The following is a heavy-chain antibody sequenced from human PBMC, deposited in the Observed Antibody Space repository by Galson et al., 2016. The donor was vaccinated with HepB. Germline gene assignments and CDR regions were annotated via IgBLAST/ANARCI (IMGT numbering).Heavy chain of an antibody. V-gene: IGHV3-30*18. CDR1: GFTFTIYG. CDR2: ISYDGTNK. CDR3: AKERGSRITMVRGVLDAFDI. Sequence: SLRLSCAASGFTFTIYGMHWVRQAPGKGLEWLALISYDGTNKYYADSVKGRFTISRDNSKNTLYLQMSSQRAEDTALYYCAKERGSRITMVRGVLDAFDIWGQGTMVTVSS. J-gene: IGHJ3*02. D-gene: IGHD3-10*01.